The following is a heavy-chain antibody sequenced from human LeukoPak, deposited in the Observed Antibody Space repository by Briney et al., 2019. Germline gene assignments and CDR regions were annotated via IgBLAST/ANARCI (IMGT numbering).Heavy chain of an antibody. CDR3: ARLGTAMAFDY. CDR2: IYYSGST. CDR1: GGSISSYY. J-gene: IGHJ4*02. V-gene: IGHV4-59*08. D-gene: IGHD5-18*01. Sequence: SETLSLTCTVSGGSISSYYWSWIRQPPGKGLEWIGYIYYSGSTNYNPSLKSRVTISVDTSKNQFSLKLSSVTAADTAVYYCARLGTAMAFDYWGQGTLVTVSS.